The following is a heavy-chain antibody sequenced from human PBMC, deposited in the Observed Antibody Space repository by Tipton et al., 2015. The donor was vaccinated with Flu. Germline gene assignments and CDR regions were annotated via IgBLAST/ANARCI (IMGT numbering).Heavy chain of an antibody. Sequence: QLVQSGAEMKKPGASVKVSCKASGYMLTVYHLHWIRQAPGQGPEWMGWVNPNSGDTQYSQKFQGRVTMTRDRSTNTVYMELRWLRSDDTAVYYCARDGEYYDILSGFYPKWFAPWGQGTLVTVSS. CDR2: VNPNSGDT. V-gene: IGHV1-2*02. CDR3: ARDGEYYDILSGFYPKWFAP. D-gene: IGHD3-9*01. J-gene: IGHJ5*02. CDR1: GYMLTVYH.